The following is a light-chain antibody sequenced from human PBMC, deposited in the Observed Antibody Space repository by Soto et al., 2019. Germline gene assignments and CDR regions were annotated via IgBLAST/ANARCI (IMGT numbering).Light chain of an antibody. CDR1: QSIRTD. Sequence: DIVITQSPSTLSVSPGERATLSCRASQSIRTDLAWYQQKSGQGPRLPIYDASTRATGIPARFSGSGSGTEFTLTISSLQSEDFAVYYCQQYNNWPPWTFGQGTKVDIK. CDR3: QQYNNWPPWT. J-gene: IGKJ1*01. CDR2: DAS. V-gene: IGKV3D-15*01.